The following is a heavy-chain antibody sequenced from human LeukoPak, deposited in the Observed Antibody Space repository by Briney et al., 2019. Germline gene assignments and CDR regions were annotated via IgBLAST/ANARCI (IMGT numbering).Heavy chain of an antibody. CDR2: INGRGNYV. Sequence: PGGSLRLSCAASGFTFSDYFMSRVRQAPGKGLEWLSYINGRGNYVDYAESLKGRITISRDNAKNSLYLQMNSLRAEDTAVYYCARSGIGATEIDYWGQGTLVTVSS. CDR1: GFTFSDYF. J-gene: IGHJ4*02. D-gene: IGHD6-13*01. V-gene: IGHV3-11*06. CDR3: ARSGIGATEIDY.